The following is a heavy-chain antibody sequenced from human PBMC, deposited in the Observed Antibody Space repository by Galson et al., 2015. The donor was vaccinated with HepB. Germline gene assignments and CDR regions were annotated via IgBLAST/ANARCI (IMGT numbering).Heavy chain of an antibody. CDR1: GGSISNYY. CDR3: ARDRTISGYFDY. Sequence: ETLSLTCTVSGGSISNYYRSWIRQPAGKGLEWIGRIYTSGFTNYNPSLKSRVTMSVDTSKNQFSLKLTSVTAADTAVYYCARDRTISGYFDYWGQGTLVTVSS. D-gene: IGHD1-1*01. V-gene: IGHV4-4*07. J-gene: IGHJ4*02. CDR2: IYTSGFT.